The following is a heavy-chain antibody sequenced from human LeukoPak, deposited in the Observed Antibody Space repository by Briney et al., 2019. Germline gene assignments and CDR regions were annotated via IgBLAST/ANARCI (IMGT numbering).Heavy chain of an antibody. CDR2: ISSSSSTI. CDR3: ASDDYGDYGNFDY. J-gene: IGHJ4*02. V-gene: IGHV3-48*01. D-gene: IGHD4-17*01. Sequence: GGSLRLSCAASGFTFSSYSMNWVRQAPGKGLEWVSYISSSSSTIYYADSVKGRFTISRDNAKNSLYLQMNSLRAEDTAVYYCASDDYGDYGNFDYWGQGTLVTVSS. CDR1: GFTFSSYS.